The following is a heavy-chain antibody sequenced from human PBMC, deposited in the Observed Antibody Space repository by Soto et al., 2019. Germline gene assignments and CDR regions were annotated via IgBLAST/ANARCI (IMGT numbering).Heavy chain of an antibody. CDR3: AKVKGGSGWRPADFDY. Sequence: PGGSLRLSCAASGFTFSSYAMSWVRQAPGKGLEWVSAISGSGGSTYYADSVKGRFTISRDNSKNTLYLQMNSLRAEDTAVYYCAKVKGGSGWRPADFDYWGQGTLVTVSS. J-gene: IGHJ4*02. V-gene: IGHV3-23*01. CDR1: GFTFSSYA. CDR2: ISGSGGST. D-gene: IGHD6-19*01.